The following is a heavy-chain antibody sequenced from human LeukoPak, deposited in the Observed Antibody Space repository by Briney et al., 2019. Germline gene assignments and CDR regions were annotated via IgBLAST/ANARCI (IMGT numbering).Heavy chain of an antibody. CDR3: ASGLPRYCSGGSCLAFDY. D-gene: IGHD2-15*01. CDR2: ISYDGSNK. Sequence: PGRSLRLSCAASGFTFSSYAMHWVRQAPGKGLEWVAVISYDGSNKYYADSVKGRFIISRDNSKNTLYLQMNSLRAEDTAVYYCASGLPRYCSGGSCLAFDYWGQGTLVTVSS. J-gene: IGHJ4*02. V-gene: IGHV3-30-3*01. CDR1: GFTFSSYA.